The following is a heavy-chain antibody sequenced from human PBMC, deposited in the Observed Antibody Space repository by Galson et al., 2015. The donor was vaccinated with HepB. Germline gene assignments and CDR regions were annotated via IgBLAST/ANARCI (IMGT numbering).Heavy chain of an antibody. D-gene: IGHD2-15*01. J-gene: IGHJ5*02. CDR2: ISPYNRNI. V-gene: IGHV1-18*01. CDR3: ARGALVVVVGATQNTWFGP. CDR1: GYTFSTYD. Sequence: SVKVSCKASGYTFSTYDITWVRQAPGQGLEWMGWISPYNRNIDYAQTLQGRLTMTTDTSTSTAFMELRSLRSDDTAVYYCARGALVVVVGATQNTWFGPWGQVTLVTISS.